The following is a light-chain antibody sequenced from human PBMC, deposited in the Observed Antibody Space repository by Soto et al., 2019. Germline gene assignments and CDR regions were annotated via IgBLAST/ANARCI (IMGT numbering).Light chain of an antibody. V-gene: IGKV2-28*01. Sequence: DIVRTQSPLSLPVTPGEPASISCRSSQSLLGTNGHNYLDWYLQKPGQSPQLLIYLGSNRASGVPDRFSASKSDTSASLAMTGLQAEDEADYYCQSYDSSQSGSLFGGGTKV. CDR3: QSYDSSQSGSL. J-gene: IGKJ4*01. CDR1: QSLLGTNGHNY. CDR2: LGS.